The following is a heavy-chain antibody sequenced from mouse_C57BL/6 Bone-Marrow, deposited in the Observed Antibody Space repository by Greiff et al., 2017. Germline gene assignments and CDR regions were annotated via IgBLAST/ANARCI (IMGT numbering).Heavy chain of an antibody. V-gene: IGHV5-12*01. Sequence: EVTLVESGGGLVQPGGSLKLSCAASGFTFSDYYMYWVRQTPEKRLEWVAYISNGGGSTYYPATVKGRFTISRDNAKNTLYLQMSRLKSEDTAMDYCARHAMDYWGQGTSVTVSS. J-gene: IGHJ4*01. CDR1: GFTFSDYY. CDR3: ARHAMDY. CDR2: ISNGGGST.